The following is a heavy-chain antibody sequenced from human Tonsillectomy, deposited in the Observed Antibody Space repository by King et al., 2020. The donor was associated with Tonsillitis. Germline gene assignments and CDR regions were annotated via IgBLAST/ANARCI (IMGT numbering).Heavy chain of an antibody. CDR1: GGSISSSNW. Sequence: QLQESGPGLVKPSGTLSLTCAVSGGSISSSNWWDWVRQPPGKGLEWIGEIHHSGSTNYNPSLKSRVTISVDKSKNQFSLKLSSVTAADTAVFYCERSVGDYCVSGSHYNFFDYWGQGTLVTVSS. V-gene: IGHV4-4*02. CDR3: ERSVGDYCVSGSHYNFFDY. D-gene: IGHD3-10*01. J-gene: IGHJ4*02. CDR2: IHHSGST.